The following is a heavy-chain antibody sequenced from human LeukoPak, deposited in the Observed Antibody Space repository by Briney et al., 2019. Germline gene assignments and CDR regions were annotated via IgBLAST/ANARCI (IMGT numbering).Heavy chain of an antibody. J-gene: IGHJ4*02. CDR3: VTSMVRGTEGGYVGAYFDH. CDR2: IFSYRYT. Sequence: PGGSLRLSCEVSGFTVTSKYLRWVRQTPGKGVEWVSRIFSYRYTHYAESVKGRDTIYRDNSKTTLYLQMTSLRVEDTAVYYCVTSMVRGTEGGYVGAYFDHWGQGTLVTVSS. D-gene: IGHD3-10*01. V-gene: IGHV3-66*01. CDR1: GFTVTSKY.